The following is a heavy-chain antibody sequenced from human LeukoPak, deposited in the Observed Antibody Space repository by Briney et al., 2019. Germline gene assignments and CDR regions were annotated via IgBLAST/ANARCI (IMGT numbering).Heavy chain of an antibody. D-gene: IGHD6-6*01. J-gene: IGHJ3*02. Sequence: GGSLRLSCAASGFTFSSYAMSWVRQAPGKGLDLVSAISGSGGSTYYADSVKGRFTISRDNSKNTLYLQMNSLRAEDTAVYYCAKDRGVVRRDDAFDIWGQGTMVTVSS. CDR1: GFTFSSYA. V-gene: IGHV3-23*01. CDR2: ISGSGGST. CDR3: AKDRGVVRRDDAFDI.